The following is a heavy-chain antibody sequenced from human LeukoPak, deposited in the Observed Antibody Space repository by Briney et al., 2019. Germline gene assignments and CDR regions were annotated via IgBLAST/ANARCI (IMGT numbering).Heavy chain of an antibody. Sequence: PSETLSLTCAVYGGSFSGYYWSWVRQPPGKGLEWIGEINHSGSTNYNPSLKSRVTISVDTSKNQFSLKLSSVTAADTAVYYCARHAYDFWTPDSYYMDVWGKGTTVTVSS. V-gene: IGHV4-34*01. CDR1: GGSFSGYY. CDR3: ARHAYDFWTPDSYYMDV. J-gene: IGHJ6*03. D-gene: IGHD3-3*01. CDR2: INHSGST.